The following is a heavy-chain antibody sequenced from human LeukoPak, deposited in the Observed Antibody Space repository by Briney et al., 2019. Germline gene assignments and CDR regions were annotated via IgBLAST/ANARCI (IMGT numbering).Heavy chain of an antibody. Sequence: GGSLRLSCVASGFTFSSYGIIWVRQAPGRVLEWVSSSAGSGGGGHTYYADSVKYRLPISRDSSKHTLLLHMNSLRVEDTAVYYCAKGTTGHCSGAPCFPFDLWGQRTVVSVFS. CDR3: AKGTTGHCSGAPCFPFDL. J-gene: IGHJ3*01. CDR2: SAGSGGGGHT. V-gene: IGHV3-23*01. D-gene: IGHD2-15*01. CDR1: GFTFSSYG.